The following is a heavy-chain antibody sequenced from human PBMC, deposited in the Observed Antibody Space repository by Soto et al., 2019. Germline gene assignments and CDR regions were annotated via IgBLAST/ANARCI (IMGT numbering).Heavy chain of an antibody. V-gene: IGHV3-23*01. D-gene: IGHD3-10*01. CDR2: ISGSGGST. CDR3: AAGSGSYYPFAY. Sequence: EVQLLESGGGLVQPGGSLRLSCAASGFTFSSYAMSWVRQAPGQGLEWVSAISGSGGSTYYADSVKGRFTISRDNSKNTLYLQMNSLRAEDTAVYYCAAGSGSYYPFAYWGQGTLVTVSS. CDR1: GFTFSSYA. J-gene: IGHJ4*02.